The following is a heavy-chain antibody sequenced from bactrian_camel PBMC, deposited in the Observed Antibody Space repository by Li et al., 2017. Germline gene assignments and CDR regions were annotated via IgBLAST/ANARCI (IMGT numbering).Heavy chain of an antibody. V-gene: IGHV3S40*01. Sequence: VQLVESGGGSVQAGGSLRLSCAASGDTVGKIYMAWFRQAPGQGREGVAALNTGDGLITYGDSVKGRFTLSRDNAVNAKVTVYLQMNSPKPEDTAMYYCKILIRSWPLVESWGQGTQVTVS. J-gene: IGHJ6*01. CDR2: LNTGDGLI. CDR1: GDTVGKIY. D-gene: IGHD6*01. CDR3: KILIRSWPLVES.